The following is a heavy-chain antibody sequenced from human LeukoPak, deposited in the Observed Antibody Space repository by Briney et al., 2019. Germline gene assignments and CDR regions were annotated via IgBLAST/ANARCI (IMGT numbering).Heavy chain of an antibody. CDR1: KFTFNSYG. D-gene: IGHD3-10*01. Sequence: GGSLRLSCTTSKFTFNSYGMNWVRQAPGQGLGWVSSISGSGGSTQYADSVKGRFTISRDNSKNTLYLQMNSLRAEDTAVYYWAKDVGYGSGSYYYFDYWGQGTLVTVSS. J-gene: IGHJ4*02. CDR2: ISGSGGST. V-gene: IGHV3-23*01. CDR3: AKDVGYGSGSYYYFDY.